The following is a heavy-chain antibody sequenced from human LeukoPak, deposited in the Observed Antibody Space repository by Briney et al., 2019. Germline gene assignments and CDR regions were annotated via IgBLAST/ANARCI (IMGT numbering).Heavy chain of an antibody. D-gene: IGHD6-19*01. CDR1: GFTFSSFW. CDR2: ISGSGGST. CDR3: AKAPPRGWLGRGWDY. V-gene: IGHV3-23*01. Sequence: PGGSLRLSCAASGFTFSSFWMHWVRQVPGKGLEWVSTISGSGGSTYYADSVKGRFTISRDNSKNTLYLQMNSLRAEDTAVYYCAKAPPRGWLGRGWDYWGQGTLVTVSS. J-gene: IGHJ4*02.